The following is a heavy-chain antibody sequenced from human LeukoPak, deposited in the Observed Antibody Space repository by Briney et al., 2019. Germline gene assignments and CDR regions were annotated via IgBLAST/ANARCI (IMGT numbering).Heavy chain of an antibody. J-gene: IGHJ4*02. V-gene: IGHV4-39*01. D-gene: IGHD5-24*01. CDR3: ATTRRDGYNGNYYFDY. CDR2: IYYSGSS. CDR1: GDSISSSSYY. Sequence: PSETLSLTCTVSGDSISSSSYYWGWIRQPPGKGLEWIGSIYYSGSSYYNPSLKSRVTISVDTSKNQFSLKLSSVTAADTAVYYCATTRRDGYNGNYYFDYWGQGPLVTVSS.